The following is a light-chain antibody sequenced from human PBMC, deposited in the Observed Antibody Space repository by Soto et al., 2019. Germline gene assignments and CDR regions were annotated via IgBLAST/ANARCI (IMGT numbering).Light chain of an antibody. V-gene: IGKV3-15*01. CDR2: GAS. CDR1: QSVSSN. J-gene: IGKJ2*01. CDR3: QQYNTWPPYT. Sequence: EIVMTQSPATLSVSPGERATLSCRASQSVSSNLAWYQQKPGQAPRLLIYGASTRATGIPARFSGSGSGTALTPTISSLQSEDFAVYYCQQYNTWPPYTFGQGPKLEIK.